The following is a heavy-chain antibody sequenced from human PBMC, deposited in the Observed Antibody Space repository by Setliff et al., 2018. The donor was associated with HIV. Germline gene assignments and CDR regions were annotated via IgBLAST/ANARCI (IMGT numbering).Heavy chain of an antibody. CDR2: IYYSGTT. CDR1: GGSISSSSYY. D-gene: IGHD2-2*01. CDR3: ARQNRSCSSTSCLNYYMDV. Sequence: SETLSLTCAVSGGSISSSSYYWGWIRQPPGKGLEWIGSIYYSGTTYYNPSLKSRLTISVDTSKNQFSLKLSSVTAADTAVYYCARQNRSCSSTSCLNYYMDVWGKGTTVTVSS. J-gene: IGHJ6*03. V-gene: IGHV4-39*01.